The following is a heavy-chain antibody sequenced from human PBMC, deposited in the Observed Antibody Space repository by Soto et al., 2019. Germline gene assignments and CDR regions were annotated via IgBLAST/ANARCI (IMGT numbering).Heavy chain of an antibody. CDR2: IYYSGRT. V-gene: IGHV4-39*01. D-gene: IGHD3-10*01. CDR3: AGRSSYYGSGSSQSYYYYGMDV. Sequence: SETLSLTCTVSGGSISSRSYDWGWIRQPPGQGLEWIGSIYYSGRTYYNPSLKSRVTISVDTSKNQFSLKLSSVTAADTAVYYCAGRSSYYGSGSSQSYYYYGMDVWGQGTTVTVSS. J-gene: IGHJ6*02. CDR1: GGSISSRSYD.